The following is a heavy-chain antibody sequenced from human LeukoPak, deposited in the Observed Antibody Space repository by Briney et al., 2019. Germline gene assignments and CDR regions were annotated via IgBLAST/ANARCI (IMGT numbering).Heavy chain of an antibody. CDR1: GGSISSSSYY. CDR2: IYYSGST. Sequence: SETLSLTCTVSGGSISSSSYYWGWIRQPPGKGLEWIGSIYYSGSTYYNPSLKSRVTISVDTSKNQFSLKLSSVTAADTAVYYCARRLTIFGVPDAFDIWGQGTMVTVSS. V-gene: IGHV4-39*01. CDR3: ARRLTIFGVPDAFDI. D-gene: IGHD3-3*01. J-gene: IGHJ3*02.